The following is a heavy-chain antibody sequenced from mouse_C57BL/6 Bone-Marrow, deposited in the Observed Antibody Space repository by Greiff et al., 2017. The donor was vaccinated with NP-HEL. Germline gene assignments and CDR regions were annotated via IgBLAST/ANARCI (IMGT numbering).Heavy chain of an antibody. CDR3: ARRDYYGSSSDY. D-gene: IGHD1-1*01. V-gene: IGHV1-59*01. CDR2: IDPSDSYT. J-gene: IGHJ2*01. CDR1: GYTFTSYW. Sequence: QVQLQQPGAELVRPGPSVKLSCKASGYTFTSYWMHWVKQRPGQGLEWIGVIDPSDSYTNYNQKFKGKATLTVDTSSSTAYMQLSSLTSEDSAVYYWARRDYYGSSSDYWGQGTTLTVSS.